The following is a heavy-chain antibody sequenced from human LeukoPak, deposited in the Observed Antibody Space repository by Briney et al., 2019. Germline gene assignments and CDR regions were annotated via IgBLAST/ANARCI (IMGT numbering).Heavy chain of an antibody. V-gene: IGHV4-39*01. CDR3: ARRATGHTYGQYYFDS. CDR2: VYYSGST. D-gene: IGHD5-18*01. CDR1: GGSVSSSSSF. Sequence: SETLSLTCIVSGGSVSSSSSFWGWVRQPPGTGLEWIGTVYYSGSTYYNPSLKSRVTISLDTSINQFSLKLSSVTAADTAVYFCARRATGHTYGQYYFDSWGQGTLVTVSS. J-gene: IGHJ4*02.